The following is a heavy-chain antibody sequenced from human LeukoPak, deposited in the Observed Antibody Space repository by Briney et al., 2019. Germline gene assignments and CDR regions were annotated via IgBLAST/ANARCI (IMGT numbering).Heavy chain of an antibody. CDR3: ARVGYSSSWYYFDY. CDR1: GGSISSGGYY. Sequence: SETLSLTCTVFGGSISSGGYYWSWIRQHPGMGLEWIGYIYYSGSTYYNPSLKSRVTISVDTSKNQFSLKLSSVTAADTAVYYCARVGYSSSWYYFDYWGQGTLVTVSS. CDR2: IYYSGST. D-gene: IGHD6-13*01. V-gene: IGHV4-31*03. J-gene: IGHJ4*02.